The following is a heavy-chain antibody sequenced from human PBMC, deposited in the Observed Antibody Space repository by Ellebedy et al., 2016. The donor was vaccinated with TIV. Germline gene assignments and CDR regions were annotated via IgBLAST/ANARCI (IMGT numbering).Heavy chain of an antibody. CDR3: VKEDASYCPGFYY. CDR2: ISGGDGKT. Sequence: GESLKISCAASQCTFTTYAMDWVRQAPGKGLEWVSGISGGDGKTYYADSVKGRFTISRDNSKNTLYLEMNSLRAEDTAVYYYVKEDASYCPGFYYWGQGTLVTVSS. D-gene: IGHD2-15*01. J-gene: IGHJ4*02. CDR1: QCTFTTYA. V-gene: IGHV3-23*01.